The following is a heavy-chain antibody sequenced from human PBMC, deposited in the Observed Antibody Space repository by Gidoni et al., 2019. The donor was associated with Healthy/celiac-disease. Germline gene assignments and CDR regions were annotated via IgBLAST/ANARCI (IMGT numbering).Heavy chain of an antibody. J-gene: IGHJ3*02. V-gene: IGHV4-30-2*01. D-gene: IGHD3-10*01. Sequence: QLQLQESGSGLVKPSQTLSLTCAVPGGSISSGGYSWSWIRQPPGKGLEWIGYIYHSGSTYYNPSLKSRVTISVDRSKNQFSLKLSSVTAADTAVYYCARAWGGSGRFAFDIWGQGTMVTVSS. CDR3: ARAWGGSGRFAFDI. CDR1: GGSISSGGYS. CDR2: IYHSGST.